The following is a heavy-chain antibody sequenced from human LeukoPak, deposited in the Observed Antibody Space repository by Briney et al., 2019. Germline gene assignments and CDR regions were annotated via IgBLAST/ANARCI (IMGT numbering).Heavy chain of an antibody. CDR1: GYTFTSYY. D-gene: IGHD3-10*01. CDR3: ARWDGHGSGIARGFDY. CDR2: INPSGGST. Sequence: GASVKVSCKASGYTFTSYYMHWVRQAPGQGLEWMGIINPSGGSTSYAQKFQGRVTMTRDTSTSTVYMELSSLRSEDTAVYYCARWDGHGSGIARGFDYWGQGTLVTVSS. V-gene: IGHV1-46*01. J-gene: IGHJ4*02.